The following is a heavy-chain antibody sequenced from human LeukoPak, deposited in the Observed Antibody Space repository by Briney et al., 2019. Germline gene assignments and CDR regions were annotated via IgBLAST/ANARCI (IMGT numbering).Heavy chain of an antibody. CDR3: ARGFWTGVEY. CDR1: GFTFSTYW. Sequence: GSLRLSCAASGFTFSTYWMHWVSQAPGEGMVWVSRIKSDGSDTSYADSVKGRFTISRDNAKNTLYLQMNSLRAEDTAVYYCARGFWTGVEYWGQGALVTVSS. V-gene: IGHV3-74*01. D-gene: IGHD3/OR15-3a*01. J-gene: IGHJ4*02. CDR2: IKSDGSDT.